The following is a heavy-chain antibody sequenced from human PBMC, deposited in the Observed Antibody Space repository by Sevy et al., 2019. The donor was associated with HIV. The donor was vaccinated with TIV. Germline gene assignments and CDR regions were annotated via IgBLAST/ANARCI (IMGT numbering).Heavy chain of an antibody. CDR3: ARDGRYCSSTSCDSAAYYYYGMDV. J-gene: IGHJ6*02. Sequence: GGSLRLSCAASGFTFSSYAMHWVRQAPGKGLEWVAVISYDGSNKYYADSVKGRFTISRDNSKNTLYLQMNSLRAEDTAVYYGARDGRYCSSTSCDSAAYYYYGMDVWGQGTTVTVSS. V-gene: IGHV3-30*04. CDR2: ISYDGSNK. D-gene: IGHD2-2*02. CDR1: GFTFSSYA.